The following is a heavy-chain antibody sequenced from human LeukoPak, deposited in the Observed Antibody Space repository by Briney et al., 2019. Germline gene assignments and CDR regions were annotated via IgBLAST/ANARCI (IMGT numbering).Heavy chain of an antibody. D-gene: IGHD4-11*01. CDR1: GFAFSSYA. J-gene: IGHJ4*02. CDR2: ISGSGGST. Sequence: GGSLRLSCAASGFAFSSYAMSWVRQAPGKGLEWVSAISGSGGSTYYADSVKGRFTISRDNSKNTLYLQMNSLRAEDTAIYYCATYRGSPQFDYWGQGTLVTVSS. V-gene: IGHV3-23*01. CDR3: ATYRGSPQFDY.